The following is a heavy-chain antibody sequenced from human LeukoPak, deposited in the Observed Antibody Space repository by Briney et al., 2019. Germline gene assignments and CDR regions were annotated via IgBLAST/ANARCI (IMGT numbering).Heavy chain of an antibody. V-gene: IGHV3-48*01. J-gene: IGHJ4*02. D-gene: IGHD5-24*01. CDR1: GFTFSSYA. CDR2: IGISSGNT. Sequence: GGSLRLSCAASGFTFSSYAMSWVRQAPGKGLEWISYIGISSGNTKYADSVKGRFTISGDKAKNSLYLQMNSLRVEDTAVYYCARDYKYAFDNWGQGTLVTVSS. CDR3: ARDYKYAFDN.